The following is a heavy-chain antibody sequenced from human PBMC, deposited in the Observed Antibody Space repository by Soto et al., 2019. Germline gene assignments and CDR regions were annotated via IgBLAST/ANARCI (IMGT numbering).Heavy chain of an antibody. D-gene: IGHD3-22*01. Sequence: EVQLLESGGGLVQPGGSLRLSCAASGFTFSSYAMSWVRQAPGKGLEWVSAISGSGGSTYYADSVKGRFTISRDNSKNTLYLQMNSLIAEDTAVYYCAKLYDYDSSGYYGSYGMDVWGQGTTVTVSS. J-gene: IGHJ6*02. CDR3: AKLYDYDSSGYYGSYGMDV. CDR2: ISGSGGST. CDR1: GFTFSSYA. V-gene: IGHV3-23*01.